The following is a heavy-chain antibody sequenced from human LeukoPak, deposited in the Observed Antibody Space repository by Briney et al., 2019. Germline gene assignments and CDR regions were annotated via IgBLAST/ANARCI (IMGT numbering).Heavy chain of an antibody. J-gene: IGHJ4*02. V-gene: IGHV3-21*01. CDR1: GFTFSSYS. D-gene: IGHD4-17*01. Sequence: NPGGSLRLSCAASGFTFSSYSMNWVRQAPGKGLEWVSSISSSSSYTYYADSVKGRFTISRDNAKNSLYLQMNSLRAEDTAVYYCARDKGYGDYGIIDYWGQGTLVTVSS. CDR2: ISSSSSYT. CDR3: ARDKGYGDYGIIDY.